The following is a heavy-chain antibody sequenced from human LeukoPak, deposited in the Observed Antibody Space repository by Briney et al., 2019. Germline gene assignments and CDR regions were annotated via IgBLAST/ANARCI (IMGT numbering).Heavy chain of an antibody. CDR1: GYTFSNYY. V-gene: IGHV1-46*01. Sequence: ASVKVSCKASGYTFSNYYMHWVRQAPGQGLEWMGLINPTGTGTNYAQKFRGRVTLTRDTSTTTVYMELSSLGSEDSAVYYCAREESGGYFDYWGQGTLVTVPS. CDR3: AREESGGYFDY. CDR2: INPTGTGT. J-gene: IGHJ4*02. D-gene: IGHD2-8*02.